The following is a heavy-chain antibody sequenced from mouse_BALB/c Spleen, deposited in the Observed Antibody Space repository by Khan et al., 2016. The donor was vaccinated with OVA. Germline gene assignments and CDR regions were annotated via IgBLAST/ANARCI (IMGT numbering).Heavy chain of an antibody. Sequence: EVELVESGGGSVKPGGSLKLSCEVSGFTFSSYVMSWIRQTPEKRLEWVASISSSGSTYYPDSVKGRFTISRDNDRNVVYLQMSSLRSEDMAMYYCAREGYWYGEYYFDYWGQGTNLTVSS. CDR3: AREGYWYGEYYFDY. V-gene: IGHV5-6-5*01. J-gene: IGHJ2*01. D-gene: IGHD2-14*01. CDR1: GFTFSSYV. CDR2: ISSSGST.